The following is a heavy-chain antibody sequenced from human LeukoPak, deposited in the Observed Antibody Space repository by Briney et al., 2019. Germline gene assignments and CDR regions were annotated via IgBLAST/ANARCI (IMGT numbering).Heavy chain of an antibody. CDR2: INPNSGGT. CDR1: GYTFTGYY. V-gene: IGHV1-2*02. CDR3: ARDYTIAAAGTPSY. J-gene: IGHJ4*02. D-gene: IGHD6-13*01. Sequence: GASVKVSCKASGYTFTGYYMHWVRRAPGQGLEWMGWINPNSGGTNYAQKFQGRVTMTRDTSISTAYMELSRLRSDDTAVYYCARDYTIAAAGTPSYWGQGTLVTVSS.